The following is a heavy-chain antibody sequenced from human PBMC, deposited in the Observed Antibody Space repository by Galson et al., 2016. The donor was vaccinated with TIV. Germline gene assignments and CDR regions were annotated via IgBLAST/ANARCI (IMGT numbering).Heavy chain of an antibody. Sequence: SLRLSCAASGFIVNNNQMSWVRQAPGKGLEWISVIYSDGRPYYANSVAGRFTISRGGSKNTLYLQMTSLRAEDTAVYYCARDRYYDASGYYFYYYGMDVWGQGTTVTVSS. CDR1: GFIVNNNQ. CDR3: ARDRYYDASGYYFYYYGMDV. J-gene: IGHJ6*02. V-gene: IGHV3-53*01. CDR2: IYSDGRP. D-gene: IGHD3-3*01.